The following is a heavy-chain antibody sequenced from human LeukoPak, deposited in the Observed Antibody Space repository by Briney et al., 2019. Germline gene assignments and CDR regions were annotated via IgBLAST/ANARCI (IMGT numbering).Heavy chain of an antibody. Sequence: SETLSLTCTVSGGSISSHYWSWIRQPPGKGLEWIGYIYYSGSTNYNPSLKNRVTISVDTSKNQFSLKLSSVTAADTAVYFCARVECSSTSCYTGNWFDPWGQGTLVTVSS. V-gene: IGHV4-59*11. CDR1: GGSISSHY. CDR2: IYYSGST. D-gene: IGHD2-2*02. CDR3: ARVECSSTSCYTGNWFDP. J-gene: IGHJ5*02.